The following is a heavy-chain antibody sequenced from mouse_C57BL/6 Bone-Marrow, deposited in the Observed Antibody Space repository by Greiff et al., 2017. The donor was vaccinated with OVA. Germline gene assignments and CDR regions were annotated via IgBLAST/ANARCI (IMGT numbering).Heavy chain of an antibody. Sequence: VQLQQSGPELVKPGASVKIPCKASGYTFTDYNMDWVKQSHGKSLEWIGDINPNNGGTIYNQKFKGKATLTVDKSSSTAYMELRSLTSEDTAVYYCARDHYGSSPYWYFDVWGTGTTVTVSS. CDR1: GYTFTDYN. V-gene: IGHV1-18*01. J-gene: IGHJ1*03. D-gene: IGHD1-1*01. CDR2: INPNNGGT. CDR3: ARDHYGSSPYWYFDV.